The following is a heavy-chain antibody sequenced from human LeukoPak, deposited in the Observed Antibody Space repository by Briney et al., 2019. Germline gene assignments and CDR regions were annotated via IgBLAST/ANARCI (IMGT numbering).Heavy chain of an antibody. V-gene: IGHV3-33*01. J-gene: IGHJ6*02. CDR1: GFTFSSYG. D-gene: IGHD3-16*01. Sequence: GGSLRLPCAASGFTFSSYGMHWVRQAPGKGLEWVAVIWYDGSNKYYADSVKGRFTISRDNSKNTLYLQMNSLRAEDTAVYYCARDEFGREVHYYGMDVWGQGTTVTVSS. CDR2: IWYDGSNK. CDR3: ARDEFGREVHYYGMDV.